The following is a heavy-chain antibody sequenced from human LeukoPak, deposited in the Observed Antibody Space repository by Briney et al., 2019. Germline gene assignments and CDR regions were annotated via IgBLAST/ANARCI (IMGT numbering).Heavy chain of an antibody. CDR3: ARDAQSGAFSDFDY. D-gene: IGHD1-26*01. CDR2: ITHNGGTQ. CDR1: GFTFGNYA. Sequence: GGSLRLSCEASGFTFGNYAIHWVRQVPGEGLEWVAIITHNGGTQYYADSVKGRFTTSRDNSQSTVFLQMNSLRPEDTAVYYCARDAQSGAFSDFDYWGQGTLVTVSS. J-gene: IGHJ4*02. V-gene: IGHV3-30-3*01.